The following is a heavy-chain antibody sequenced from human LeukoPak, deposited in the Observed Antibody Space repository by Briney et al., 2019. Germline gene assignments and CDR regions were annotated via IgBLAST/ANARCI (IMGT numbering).Heavy chain of an antibody. CDR1: GFTFSSYG. CDR3: AKGTGPDY. CDR2: ISYDGSNK. V-gene: IGHV3-30*18. Sequence: GGSLRLSCAASGFTFSSYGMHWVRQAPGKGLEWVAVISYDGSNKYYADSVKGRFTISRDNSKNTLYLQVNSLRAEDTAVYYCAKGTGPDYWGQGTLVTVSS. J-gene: IGHJ4*02. D-gene: IGHD7-27*01.